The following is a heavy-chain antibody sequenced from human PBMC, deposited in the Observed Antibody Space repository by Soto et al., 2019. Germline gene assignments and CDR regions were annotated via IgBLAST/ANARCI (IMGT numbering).Heavy chain of an antibody. CDR1: GFTFSSYS. CDR3: VRTEDSDSSGDADWFDP. D-gene: IGHD3-22*01. Sequence: GGSLRLSCAASGFTFSSYSMNWVRQAPGKGLEWVSYISSSSSTIYYADSVKGRFTISRDNAKNSLYLQMNSLSAADTAVYYCVRTEDSDSSGDADWFDPWGQGILVTVSS. J-gene: IGHJ5*02. CDR2: ISSSSSTI. V-gene: IGHV3-48*01.